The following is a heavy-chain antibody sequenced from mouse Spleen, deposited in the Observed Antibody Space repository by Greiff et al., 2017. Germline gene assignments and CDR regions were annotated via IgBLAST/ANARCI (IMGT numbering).Heavy chain of an antibody. CDR1: GFTFSSYG. CDR2: ISSGGSYT. Sequence: VQVVESGGDLVKPGGSLKLSCAASGFTFSSYGMSWVRQTPDKRLEWVATISSGGSYTYYTDSVKGRFTISRDKAKNTLYLQISSLKSEDTAMYYCASTYDGYYFFAYWGQGTLVTVSA. CDR3: ASTYDGYYFFAY. D-gene: IGHD2-3*01. J-gene: IGHJ3*01. V-gene: IGHV5-6*01.